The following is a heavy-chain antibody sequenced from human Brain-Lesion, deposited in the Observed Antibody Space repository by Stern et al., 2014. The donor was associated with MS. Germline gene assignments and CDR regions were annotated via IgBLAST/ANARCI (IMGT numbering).Heavy chain of an antibody. CDR3: ARAVRNQLLSEY. D-gene: IGHD2-2*01. Sequence: VQLVESGAEGKKPGASVRGSCKASGYTFSSYDITWVRQASGHGLEWMGWMNPYSGNTGYAQKFKGRVSMTSDPSISTVYMELTSLTSDDTAVYFCARAVRNQLLSEYWGQGTLVTVSS. CDR2: MNPYSGNT. CDR1: GYTFSSYD. V-gene: IGHV1-8*01. J-gene: IGHJ4*02.